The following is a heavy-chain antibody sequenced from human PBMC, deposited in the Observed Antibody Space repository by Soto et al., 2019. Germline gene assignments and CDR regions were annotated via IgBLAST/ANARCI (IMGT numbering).Heavy chain of an antibody. CDR3: ARLSHSWQVSAAFDI. J-gene: IGHJ3*02. CDR2: IYPCDSDT. CDR1: GYSFTNDW. V-gene: IGHV5-51*01. D-gene: IGHD6-19*01. Sequence: GASLKISCDGSGYSFTNDWIGLVLQMPGKGLEWMGIIYPCDSDTRYSPSFQCQVTISADKSISTAYLQWSSLKASDTAMYYCARLSHSWQVSAAFDIWGQGTMVTVSS.